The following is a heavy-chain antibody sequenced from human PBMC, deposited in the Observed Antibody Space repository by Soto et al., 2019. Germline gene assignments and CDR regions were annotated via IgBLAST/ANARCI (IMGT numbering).Heavy chain of an antibody. J-gene: IGHJ3*02. V-gene: IGHV4-31*03. CDR3: ARDRGRYYYDSSDGAFDI. CDR2: IYNSGST. Sequence: QVQLQESGPGLVKPSQTLSLTCTVSGGSISSGGFYWSWIRHHPEKGLEWIGYIYNSGSTYYNPSLPSRKGRVTISVDTSKNQFSLKLSSVTAADTAVYYCARDRGRYYYDSSDGAFDIWGQGTMVTVSS. CDR1: GGSISSGGFY. D-gene: IGHD3-22*01.